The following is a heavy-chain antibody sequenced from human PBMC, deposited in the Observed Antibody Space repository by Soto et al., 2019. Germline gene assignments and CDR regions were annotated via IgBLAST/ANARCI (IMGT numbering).Heavy chain of an antibody. J-gene: IGHJ4*02. CDR1: GGSISSYY. V-gene: IGHV4-59*01. CDR3: ARAITMINPFDY. CDR2: IYYSGST. Sequence: ETLSLTCTVSGGSISSYYWSWIRQPPGKGLEWIGYIYYSGSTNYNPSLKSRVTISVDTSKNQFSLKLSSVTAADTAVYYCARAITMINPFDYWGQGTLVTVS. D-gene: IGHD3-22*01.